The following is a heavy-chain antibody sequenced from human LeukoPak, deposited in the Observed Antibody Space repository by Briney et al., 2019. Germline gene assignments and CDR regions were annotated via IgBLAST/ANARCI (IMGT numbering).Heavy chain of an antibody. CDR1: GFTFSAYA. D-gene: IGHD3-3*01. CDR2: IRGDGGGT. V-gene: IGHV3-23*01. Sequence: GGSLRLSCAASGFTFSAYAMTWVRQAPGKGLEWVPIIRGDGGGTYYADSVKGRFNIFRDNSENTLYLQMNSLRVDDTAVYYCARVGQYYDFWSGFDFWGQGALVIVSS. J-gene: IGHJ4*02. CDR3: ARVGQYYDFWSGFDF.